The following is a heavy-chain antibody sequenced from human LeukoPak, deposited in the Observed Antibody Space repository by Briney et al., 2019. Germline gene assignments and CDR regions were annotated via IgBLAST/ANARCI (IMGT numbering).Heavy chain of an antibody. V-gene: IGHV3-7*01. D-gene: IGHD5-24*01. CDR3: ARGRGCIDP. Sequence: PGGSLRLSCVASGFTFTNNWMTWFRQAPGKGLEWVANVNEDGSEKHYLDSVKGRFTISRDNAKNSVYLQMNNLRVEETAVYYCARGRGCIDPWGRGTLVTVSS. CDR2: VNEDGSEK. CDR1: GFTFTNNW. J-gene: IGHJ5*02.